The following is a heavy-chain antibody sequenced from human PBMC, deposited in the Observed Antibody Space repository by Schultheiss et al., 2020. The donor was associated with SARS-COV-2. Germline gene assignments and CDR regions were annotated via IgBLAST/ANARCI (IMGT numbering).Heavy chain of an antibody. J-gene: IGHJ6*02. CDR2: VSSSSGYI. CDR3: AKLAAAGTYYYYGMDV. D-gene: IGHD6-19*01. Sequence: GGSLRLSCTASGFTFGDYAMSWFRQAPGKGLEWVSSVSSSSGYIYYADSVKGRFTISRDNSKNTLYLQMNSLRAEDTAVYYCAKLAAAGTYYYYGMDVWGQGTTVTVSS. V-gene: IGHV3-23*01. CDR1: GFTFGDYA.